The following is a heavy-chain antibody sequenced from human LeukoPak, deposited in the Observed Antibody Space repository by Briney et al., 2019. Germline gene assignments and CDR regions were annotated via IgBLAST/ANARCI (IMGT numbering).Heavy chain of an antibody. CDR3: AGDDTLRYSYGYNWFDP. V-gene: IGHV4-39*07. CDR1: GGSMSRTSYC. CDR2: IYTSGST. Sequence: KPSETLSLTCTVSGGSMSRTSYCWGWIRQPPGKGLEWIGRIYTSGSTNYNPSLKSRVTMSVDTSKNQFSLKLSSVTAADTAVYYCAGDDTLRYSYGYNWFDPWGQGTLVTVSS. J-gene: IGHJ5*02. D-gene: IGHD5-18*01.